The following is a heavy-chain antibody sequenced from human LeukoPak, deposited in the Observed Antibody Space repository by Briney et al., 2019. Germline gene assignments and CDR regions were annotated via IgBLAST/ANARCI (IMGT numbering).Heavy chain of an antibody. D-gene: IGHD3-10*01. CDR1: GFTFSSYW. CDR2: IKQDGSER. J-gene: IGHJ4*02. Sequence: PGGSLRLSCVVSGFTFSSYWMRWVRQAPGKGLEWVANIKQDGSERNYVGSVKGRFTISRDNAKNSLYLQMNSLRAEDTAVYYCARDQVRGDPFDYWGQGTLVTVSS. V-gene: IGHV3-7*04. CDR3: ARDQVRGDPFDY.